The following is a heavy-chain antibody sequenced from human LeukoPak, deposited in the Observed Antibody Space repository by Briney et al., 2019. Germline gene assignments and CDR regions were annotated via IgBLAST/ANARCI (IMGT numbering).Heavy chain of an antibody. D-gene: IGHD3-16*01. V-gene: IGHV3-53*01. J-gene: IGHJ3*02. CDR3: ATRSGYGEVSDAFNI. Sequence: ETLSLTCTVSGGSISSSSYYWGWIRQPPGKGLEWVSTVYSGGSTYYADSVKGRFSISRDNSKNSVYLQMNSLRAEDTAVYYCATRSGYGEVSDAFNIWGQGTMVTVSS. CDR1: GGSISSSSYY. CDR2: VYSGGST.